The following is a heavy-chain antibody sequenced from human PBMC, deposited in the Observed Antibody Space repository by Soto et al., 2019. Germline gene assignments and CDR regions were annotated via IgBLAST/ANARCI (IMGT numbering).Heavy chain of an antibody. D-gene: IGHD2-15*01. CDR2: ISYEGSNK. CDR3: ARVLGSYDYYGMDV. Sequence: QVQLVESGGGVVQPGRSLRLSCAASGFTFSSYAMHWVRQAPGKGLEWVALISYEGSNKYYADSVKGRFTISRDNSKNTLYLQMNSLRAEDTAVYYCARVLGSYDYYGMDVWGQGTTVTVSS. V-gene: IGHV3-30-3*01. J-gene: IGHJ6*02. CDR1: GFTFSSYA.